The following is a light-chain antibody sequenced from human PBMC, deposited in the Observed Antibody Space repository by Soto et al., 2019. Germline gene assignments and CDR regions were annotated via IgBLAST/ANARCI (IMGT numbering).Light chain of an antibody. J-gene: IGLJ1*01. Sequence: QSVLTQPASVSGSPGQSITISCTGTSSDVGGYNYVSWYQQHPGKAPKLMIYDVGNRPSGVSDRFSGSKSGNTASLTISGLQAEDEADYYCSSYTSNNTLVFGTETKVTVL. V-gene: IGLV2-14*03. CDR2: DVG. CDR3: SSYTSNNTLV. CDR1: SSDVGGYNY.